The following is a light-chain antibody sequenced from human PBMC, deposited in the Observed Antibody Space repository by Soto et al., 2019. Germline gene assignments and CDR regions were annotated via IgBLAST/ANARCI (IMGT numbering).Light chain of an antibody. CDR2: AAS. V-gene: IGKV1-9*01. Sequence: IQMTHSPSTLSASVGYRVTITFRASQGISSYLAWYQQKPGKAPKLLIYAASTLQSGVPSRFSGSGSGTEFTLTISSLQPEDFATYYCQQLNSYLITFGQGTRLEIK. J-gene: IGKJ5*01. CDR3: QQLNSYLIT. CDR1: QGISSY.